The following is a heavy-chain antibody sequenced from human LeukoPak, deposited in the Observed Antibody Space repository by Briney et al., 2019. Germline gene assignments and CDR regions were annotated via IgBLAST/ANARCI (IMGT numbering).Heavy chain of an antibody. V-gene: IGHV1-69*13. Sequence: SVKVSCKASGYTFTSYDINWVRQATGQGLEWMGGIIPIFGTANYAQKFQGRVTITADESTSTAYMELRSLRSDDTAVYYCASSKAWELPSRYWGQGTLVTVSS. CDR2: IIPIFGTA. CDR3: ASSKAWELPSRY. J-gene: IGHJ4*02. CDR1: GYTFTSYD. D-gene: IGHD1-26*01.